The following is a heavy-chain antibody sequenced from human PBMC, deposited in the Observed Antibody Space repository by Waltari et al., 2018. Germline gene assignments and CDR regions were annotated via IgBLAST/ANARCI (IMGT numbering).Heavy chain of an antibody. V-gene: IGHV4-59*01. CDR2: IYYSGST. D-gene: IGHD1-26*01. CDR1: GGSISSYY. Sequence: QVQLQESGPGLVKSSETLSLTCTVSGGSISSYYWSWIRQPPGKGLEWIGYIYYSGSTNYNPSLKSRVTISVDTSKNQFSLKLSSVTAADTAVYYCARDNSGSYNAFDIWGQGTMVTVSS. J-gene: IGHJ3*02. CDR3: ARDNSGSYNAFDI.